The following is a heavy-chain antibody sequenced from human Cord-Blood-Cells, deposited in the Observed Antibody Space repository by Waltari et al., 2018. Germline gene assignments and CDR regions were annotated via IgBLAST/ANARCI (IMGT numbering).Heavy chain of an antibody. CDR2: INAGNGNT. Sequence: QVQLVQSGAEVKKPGASVKVSCKASGYTFTSYAMHWVRQAPGQRLEWMGWINAGNGNTKYSQKFQGRVTSTRDTSASTAYMELSSLRSEDTAVYYCATPPQKDGYNPYYFDYWGQGTLVTVSS. CDR3: ATPPQKDGYNPYYFDY. J-gene: IGHJ4*02. D-gene: IGHD5-12*01. V-gene: IGHV1-3*01. CDR1: GYTFTSYA.